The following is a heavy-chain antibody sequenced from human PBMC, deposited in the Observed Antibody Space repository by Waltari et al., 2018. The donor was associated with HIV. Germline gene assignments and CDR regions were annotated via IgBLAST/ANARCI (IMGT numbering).Heavy chain of an antibody. CDR2: ISGYNANT. J-gene: IGHJ6*02. CDR1: GYIFPNTG. Sequence: QVHLVQSGAEVKMPGASVRVSCKTSGYIFPNTGFSWVRQAPGQGLEWLGWISGYNANTNYAQRLQGRVTLTTDTSTSTAYMELRSLRSDDTAVYYCARGLGGSYYYGVDVWGQGTTVTVS. CDR3: ARGLGGSYYYGVDV. V-gene: IGHV1-18*01.